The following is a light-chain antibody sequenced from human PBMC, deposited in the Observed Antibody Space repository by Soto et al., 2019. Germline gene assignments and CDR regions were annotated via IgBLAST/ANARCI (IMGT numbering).Light chain of an antibody. V-gene: IGKV1-9*01. CDR2: AAS. Sequence: QLTQSPSSLSASVGDRVTITCRASQDITNYLGWYQQRSGKAPRLLIYAASTLQRGVPSRFSGSGSGTDFTLTISSLQPEDFATYYCQHLTGTFDQGTTLEIK. CDR3: QHLTGT. CDR1: QDITNY. J-gene: IGKJ2*01.